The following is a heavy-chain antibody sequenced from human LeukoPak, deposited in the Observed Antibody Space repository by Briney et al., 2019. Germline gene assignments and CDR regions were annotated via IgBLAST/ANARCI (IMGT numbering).Heavy chain of an antibody. V-gene: IGHV4-34*01. J-gene: IGHJ6*02. Sequence: GSLRLSSAASGFTFSDYYMSWIRQAPGKGLEWLGEINHSGSTNYNPSLKSRVTISVDTSKNQFSLKLSSVTAADTAVYYCARGHLVVPAASYGMDVWGQGTTVTVSS. CDR3: ARGHLVVPAASYGMDV. CDR2: INHSGST. CDR1: GFTFSDYY. D-gene: IGHD2-2*01.